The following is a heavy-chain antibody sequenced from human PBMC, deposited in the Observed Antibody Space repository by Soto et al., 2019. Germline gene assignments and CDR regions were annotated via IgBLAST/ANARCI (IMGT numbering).Heavy chain of an antibody. CDR2: IFHSGGT. V-gene: IGHV4-4*02. J-gene: IGHJ6*03. CDR3: ARVNYYYYYMDV. Sequence: QVQLQESGPGLVKPSGTLSLTCAVSSGSISSSNWWSWVRQPPGKGLEYIGEIFHSGGTTYNPSRKSRFTMSVDKSKNQVSLNLSSVTAADTAVYYCARVNYYYYYMDVWGKGTTVTVSS. CDR1: SGSISSSNW.